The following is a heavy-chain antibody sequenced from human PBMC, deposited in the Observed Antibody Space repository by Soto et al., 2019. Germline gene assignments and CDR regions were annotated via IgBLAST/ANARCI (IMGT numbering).Heavy chain of an antibody. Sequence: GGSLRLSCAASGFTFSSYGMHWVRQAPGKGLEWVSAISGSGGSTYYADSVKGRFTISRDNSKNTLDLQMNSLRAEDTAVYYCAKGGYCSGGSCHSWFDSWGQGTLVTVSS. CDR1: GFTFSSYG. CDR3: AKGGYCSGGSCHSWFDS. CDR2: ISGSGGST. V-gene: IGHV3-23*01. J-gene: IGHJ5*01. D-gene: IGHD2-15*01.